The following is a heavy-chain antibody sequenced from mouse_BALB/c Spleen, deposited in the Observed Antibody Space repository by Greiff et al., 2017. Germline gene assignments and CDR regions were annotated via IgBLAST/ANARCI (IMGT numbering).Heavy chain of an antibody. D-gene: IGHD1-1*01. J-gene: IGHJ4*01. Sequence: EVQLHQSGPELVKPGASVKISCKASGYSFTGYFMNWVMQSHGKSLEWIGRINPYNGDTFYNQKFKGKATLTVDKSSSTAHMELRSLASEDSAVYYCARRHYGSSYDYAMDYWGQGTSVTVSS. V-gene: IGHV1-20*02. CDR2: INPYNGDT. CDR1: GYSFTGYF. CDR3: ARRHYGSSYDYAMDY.